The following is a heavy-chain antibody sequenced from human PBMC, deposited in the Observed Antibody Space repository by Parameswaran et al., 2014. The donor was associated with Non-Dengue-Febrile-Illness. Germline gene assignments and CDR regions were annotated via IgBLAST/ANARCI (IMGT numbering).Heavy chain of an antibody. J-gene: IGHJ4*02. Sequence: RWIRQPPGKGLEWVSAISGSGGSTYYADSVKGRFTISRDNSKNTLYLQMNSLRAEDTAVYYCAKRAIRKGFDYWGQGTLVTVSS. CDR3: AKRAIRKGFDY. CDR2: ISGSGGST. D-gene: IGHD1-14*01. V-gene: IGHV3-23*01.